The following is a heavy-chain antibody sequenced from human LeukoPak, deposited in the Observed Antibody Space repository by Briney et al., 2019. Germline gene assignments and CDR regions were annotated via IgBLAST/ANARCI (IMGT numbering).Heavy chain of an antibody. V-gene: IGHV3-23*01. CDR1: GFTFSSYA. J-gene: IGHJ3*02. D-gene: IGHD3-22*01. CDR2: ISGSGGST. CDR3: AKKKDSSGRKGGAFDI. Sequence: RGSLRLSCAASGFTFSSYAMSWVRQAPGKGLEWVSVISGSGGSTYYADSVKGRFTISRDNSKNTLYLQMNSLRAEDTAVYYCAKKKDSSGRKGGAFDIWGQGTMVTVSS.